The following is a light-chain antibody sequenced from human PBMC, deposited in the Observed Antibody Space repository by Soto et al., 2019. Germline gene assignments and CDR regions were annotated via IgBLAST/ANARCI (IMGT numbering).Light chain of an antibody. CDR1: SSNIGSNY. J-gene: IGLJ3*02. V-gene: IGLV1-47*02. CDR2: NNN. Sequence: QSVLTQPPSASGTPGQRVTISCSGSSSNIGSNYVYWYQQLPGTAPKRLIYNNNQRPSGVPDRFSGSKSGTSASLAISGLRSEDEADYYCAAWDDSLSGRVFGGGTTLTVL. CDR3: AAWDDSLSGRV.